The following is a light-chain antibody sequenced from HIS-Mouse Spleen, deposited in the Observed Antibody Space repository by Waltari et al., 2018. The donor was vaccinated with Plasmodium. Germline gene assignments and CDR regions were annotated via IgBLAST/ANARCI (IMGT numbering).Light chain of an antibody. Sequence: SYELTQPPSVSVSPGQTARITCSGDALPKKYAYWYQQKSGQAPVLVNYEDSKRHYGIPGRFSGSSSGTMATLTISGAQVEDEADYYYYSTDSSGNHRVFGGGTKLTVL. CDR2: EDS. J-gene: IGLJ3*02. V-gene: IGLV3-10*01. CDR1: ALPKKY. CDR3: YSTDSSGNHRV.